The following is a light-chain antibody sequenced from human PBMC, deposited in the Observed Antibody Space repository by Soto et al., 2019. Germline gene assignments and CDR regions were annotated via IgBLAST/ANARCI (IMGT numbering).Light chain of an antibody. V-gene: IGLV2-14*03. J-gene: IGLJ1*01. CDR1: SSDVGGYNY. CDR2: DVT. Sequence: QSALTQPASVSGSPGQSITISCTGTSSDVGGYNYVSWYQHHPGKAPKLMIYDVTNRPSGVSNRFSGSKSGNTASLTISGLQAEDEADYYCSSYTCSSTLHVFGTGTKLTVL. CDR3: SSYTCSSTLHV.